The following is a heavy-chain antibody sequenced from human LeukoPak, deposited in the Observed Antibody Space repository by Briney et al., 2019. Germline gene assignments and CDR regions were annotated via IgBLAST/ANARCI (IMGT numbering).Heavy chain of an antibody. CDR3: ARRVYSYGYDY. CDR2: INHSGST. Sequence: SETLPLTCAVYGGSFSGYYWSWIRQPPGKGLEWIGEINHSGSTNYNPSLKSRATISVDTSKNQFSLKLGSVTAADTAVYYCARRVYSYGYDYWGQGTLVTVSS. V-gene: IGHV4-34*01. D-gene: IGHD5-18*01. J-gene: IGHJ4*02. CDR1: GGSFSGYY.